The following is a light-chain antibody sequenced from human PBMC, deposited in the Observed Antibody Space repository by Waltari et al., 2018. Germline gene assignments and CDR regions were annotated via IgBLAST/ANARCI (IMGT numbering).Light chain of an antibody. V-gene: IGKV4-1*01. Sequence: DIVMTQSPDPLAVSLGERATINCKSSQNVLYSSNNKNYLAWYQQKPGQPPKLLIYWASTRESGVPDRFSGSGSGTDFTLTISSLQAEDVAVYYCQQYYSTPTFGQGTKLEIK. CDR2: WAS. CDR1: QNVLYSSNNKNY. CDR3: QQYYSTPT. J-gene: IGKJ2*01.